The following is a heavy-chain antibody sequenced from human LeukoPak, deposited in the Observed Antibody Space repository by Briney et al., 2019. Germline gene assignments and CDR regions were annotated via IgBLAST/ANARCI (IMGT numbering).Heavy chain of an antibody. CDR1: GYIFTSYA. Sequence: GASVKVSCKASGYIFTSYAISWVRQAPGQGLEWMGGIIPIFGTANYAQKFQGRVTITADESTSTAYMELSSLRSEDTAVYYCARDLASVVVAATYFDYWGQGTLVTVSS. D-gene: IGHD2-15*01. J-gene: IGHJ4*02. CDR2: IIPIFGTA. CDR3: ARDLASVVVAATYFDY. V-gene: IGHV1-69*13.